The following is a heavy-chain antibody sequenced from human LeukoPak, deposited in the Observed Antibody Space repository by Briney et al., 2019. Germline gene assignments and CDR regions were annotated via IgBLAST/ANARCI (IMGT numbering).Heavy chain of an antibody. D-gene: IGHD3-22*01. CDR3: ARDRSGSGYYYY. CDR1: GYTFANYG. CDR2: ISPYNGNT. J-gene: IGHJ4*02. Sequence: ASVKVSCKASGYTFANYGISWVRQAPGQGLEWMGWISPYNGNTNYAQKLQGRVTMTTDTSTGTAYMELRSLRSDDTAVYYCARDRSGSGYYYYWDQGALVTVSS. V-gene: IGHV1-18*01.